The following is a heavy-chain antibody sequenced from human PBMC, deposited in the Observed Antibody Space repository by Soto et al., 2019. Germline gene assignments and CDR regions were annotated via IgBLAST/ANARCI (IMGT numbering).Heavy chain of an antibody. Sequence: QVQLVESGGGVVQPGRSLRLSCAASGFTFSSYGMHWVRQAPGKGLEWVAVISYDGSNKYYADSVKGRFTISRDNYKNTLYLQMNSMRAEDTAVYYCARDGANYFDYWGQGTLVTVSS. V-gene: IGHV3-30*03. D-gene: IGHD1-26*01. CDR1: GFTFSSYG. CDR2: ISYDGSNK. CDR3: ARDGANYFDY. J-gene: IGHJ4*02.